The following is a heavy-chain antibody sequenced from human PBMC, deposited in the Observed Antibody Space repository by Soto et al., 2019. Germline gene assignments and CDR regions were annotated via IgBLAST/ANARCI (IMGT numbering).Heavy chain of an antibody. CDR1: GYTFTGYY. Sequence: ASVKVSCKASGYTFTGYYMHWVRQAPGQGLEWMGWINPNSGGTNYAQKFQGWVTMTRDTSISTAYMELSRLRSDDTAVYYCARVGYSSSWFFDYWGQGTLVTVS. J-gene: IGHJ4*02. CDR3: ARVGYSSSWFFDY. V-gene: IGHV1-2*04. D-gene: IGHD6-13*01. CDR2: INPNSGGT.